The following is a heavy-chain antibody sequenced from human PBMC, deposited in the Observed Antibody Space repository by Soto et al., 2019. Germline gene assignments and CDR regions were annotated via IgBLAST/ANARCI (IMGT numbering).Heavy chain of an antibody. D-gene: IGHD2-2*02. CDR3: ARDPRLVVVPDAINNNWFVP. Sequence: GASVKVSCKASGYTFTGYYMHWVRQAPGQGLEWMGWINPNSGGTNYAQKFQGRVTMTRDTSISTAYMELSRLRSDDTAVYYCARDPRLVVVPDAINNNWFVPWGKGTMVTVS. CDR1: GYTFTGYY. J-gene: IGHJ5*02. V-gene: IGHV1-2*02. CDR2: INPNSGGT.